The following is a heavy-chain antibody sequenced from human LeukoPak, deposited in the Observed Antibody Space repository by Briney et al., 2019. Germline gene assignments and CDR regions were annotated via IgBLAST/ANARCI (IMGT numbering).Heavy chain of an antibody. Sequence: PSQTPSLTCTVSRGSISSGNYYWTWIRQPAGKGLEWIGRIFSSGSTNYNPSLKSRVTISVDTSKNQFSLKLSSVTAADTAVYYCARHGLTPFDYWGQGTLVTVSS. D-gene: IGHD5-24*01. CDR2: IFSSGST. J-gene: IGHJ4*02. V-gene: IGHV4-61*02. CDR1: RGSISSGNYY. CDR3: ARHGLTPFDY.